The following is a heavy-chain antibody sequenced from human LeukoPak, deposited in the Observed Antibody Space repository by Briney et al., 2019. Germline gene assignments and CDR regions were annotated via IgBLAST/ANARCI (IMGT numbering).Heavy chain of an antibody. CDR1: GGTFSSYA. Sequence: ASVKVSCKASGGTFSSYAISWVRQAPGQGLEWMGGIIPIFGTANYAQKFQGRVTITADESTSTAYMELSSLRSEDTAVYYCARGPKCTNGVCPPYYYYYGMDVWGQGTTVTVS. D-gene: IGHD2-8*01. J-gene: IGHJ6*02. CDR2: IIPIFGTA. V-gene: IGHV1-69*01. CDR3: ARGPKCTNGVCPPYYYYYGMDV.